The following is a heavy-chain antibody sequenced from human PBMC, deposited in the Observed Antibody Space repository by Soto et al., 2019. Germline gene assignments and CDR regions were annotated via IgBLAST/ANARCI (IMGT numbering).Heavy chain of an antibody. CDR3: ARHMRSNPPFEYYYYMDV. Sequence: SETLSLTCAVYGGSFSGYYWSWIRQPPGKGLEWIGEINHSGSTNYNPSLKSRVTISVDTSKNQFSLKLSSVTAADTAVYYCARHMRSNPPFEYYYYMDVWGKGTTVTVSS. J-gene: IGHJ6*03. CDR2: INHSGST. D-gene: IGHD2-21*01. CDR1: GGSFSGYY. V-gene: IGHV4-34*01.